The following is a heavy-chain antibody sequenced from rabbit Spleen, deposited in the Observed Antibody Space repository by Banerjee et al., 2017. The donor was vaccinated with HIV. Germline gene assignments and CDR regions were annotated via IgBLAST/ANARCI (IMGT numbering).Heavy chain of an antibody. CDR3: ARNYVNVFDP. J-gene: IGHJ2*01. Sequence: QSLEESGGGLVQPEGSLALTCKASGFSFSSSDYICWVRQAPGKGLEWISCIAGSSSGFTYSATWAKGRFTIYKTSSTTVTLQMTSLTAADTATYFCARNYVNVFDPWGPGTLVTVS. D-gene: IGHD1-1*01. CDR2: IAGSSSGFT. CDR1: GFSFSSSDY. V-gene: IGHV1S40*01.